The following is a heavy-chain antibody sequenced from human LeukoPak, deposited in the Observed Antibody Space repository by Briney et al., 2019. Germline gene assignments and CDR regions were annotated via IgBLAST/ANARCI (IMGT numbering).Heavy chain of an antibody. CDR2: INHSGST. CDR1: GFTVSSNY. Sequence: GSLRLSCAASGFTVSSNYMSWIRQPPGKGLEWIGEINHSGSTNYNPSLKSRVTISVDTSKNQFSLKLSSVTAADTAVYYCARRTKPYCSSTSCYSRHHNWFDPWGQGTLVTVSS. J-gene: IGHJ5*02. CDR3: ARRTKPYCSSTSCYSRHHNWFDP. D-gene: IGHD2-2*02. V-gene: IGHV4-34*01.